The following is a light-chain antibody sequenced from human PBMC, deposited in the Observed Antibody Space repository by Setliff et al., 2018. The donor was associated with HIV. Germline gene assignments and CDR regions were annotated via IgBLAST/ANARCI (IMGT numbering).Light chain of an antibody. CDR1: SSDVGGYDY. CDR3: LSYTNNSTVG. Sequence: QSALTQPASLSGSPGQSITISCTGTSSDVGGYDYVSWYQHHPGKAPKLMIYDVHRPSGVSNRFSGSKSGNTASLIISGLRPEDEADYYCLSYTNNSTVGFGGGTK. J-gene: IGLJ2*01. CDR2: DV. V-gene: IGLV2-14*03.